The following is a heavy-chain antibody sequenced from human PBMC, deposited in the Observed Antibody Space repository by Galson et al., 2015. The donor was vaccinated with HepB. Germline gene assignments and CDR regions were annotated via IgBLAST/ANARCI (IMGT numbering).Heavy chain of an antibody. J-gene: IGHJ4*02. D-gene: IGHD4-17*01. CDR1: GFSLRTTSGG. Sequence: PALVKPTQTLTLTCTFSGFSLRTTSGGLAWIRQPPGKALEWLALIYGLDGQRYRPSLKNRLTITKDTSENQVFLTMTNMEPVDTATYYCAHRLYGPDGDYVFDYWGPGTLVTVSS. CDR2: IYGLDGQ. CDR3: AHRLYGPDGDYVFDY. V-gene: IGHV2-5*01.